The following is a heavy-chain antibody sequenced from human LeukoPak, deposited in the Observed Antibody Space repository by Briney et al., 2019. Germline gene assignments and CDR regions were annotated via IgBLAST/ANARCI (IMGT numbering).Heavy chain of an antibody. CDR1: GYTLTELS. J-gene: IGHJ4*02. V-gene: IGHV1-24*01. D-gene: IGHD5-12*01. CDR3: ATRTYSGYDWEFDY. Sequence: ASVKVSCKVSGYTLTELSMHWVRRAPGKGLEWMGGFDPEDGETIYAQKFQGRVTMTEDTSTDTAYMELSSLRSEDTAVYYCATRTYSGYDWEFDYWGQGTLVTVSS. CDR2: FDPEDGET.